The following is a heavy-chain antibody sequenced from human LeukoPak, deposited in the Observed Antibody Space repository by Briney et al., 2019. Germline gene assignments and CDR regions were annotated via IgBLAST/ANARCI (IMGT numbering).Heavy chain of an antibody. D-gene: IGHD3-10*01. Sequence: SETLSLTCTVSGGSISGYYWSWIRQPPGKGLEWVGYISYSGSTNYNPSLKSRVTISVDTSKNQFSLKLSSVTAADTAIYYCARGPPQYGSTLYYFDYWGQGTLVAVSS. J-gene: IGHJ4*02. CDR3: ARGPPQYGSTLYYFDY. V-gene: IGHV4-59*01. CDR1: GGSISGYY. CDR2: ISYSGST.